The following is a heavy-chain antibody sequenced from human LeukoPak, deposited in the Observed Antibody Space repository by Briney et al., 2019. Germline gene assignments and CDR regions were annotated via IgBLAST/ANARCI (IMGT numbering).Heavy chain of an antibody. Sequence: SGPTLVKPTQTLTLTCTFSGFSLSTDGVGVGWIRQPPGKALEWLATIYWHDGKRYSPSLQSRLTITKDTSKNQVVLTLTNMHPVDTATYYCARRAYGSGSYYSVPFDYWGQGTLVSVSS. J-gene: IGHJ4*02. CDR1: GFSLSTDGVG. D-gene: IGHD3-10*01. V-gene: IGHV2-5*01. CDR3: ARRAYGSGSYYSVPFDY. CDR2: IYWHDGK.